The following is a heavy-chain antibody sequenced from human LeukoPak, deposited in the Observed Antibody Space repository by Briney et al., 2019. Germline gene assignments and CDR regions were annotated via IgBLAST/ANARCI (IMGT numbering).Heavy chain of an antibody. D-gene: IGHD3-10*01. CDR1: GFTFSSYD. J-gene: IGHJ3*02. CDR3: ARVVRDSSFDI. Sequence: GGSLRLSCAASGFTFSSYDMHWVRQAPGKGLEWVSAIGTAGDTYYPGSVKGRFTISRENAKNSLYLQMNSLRAGDTAVYYCARVVRDSSFDIWGQGTMVTVSS. CDR2: IGTAGDT. V-gene: IGHV3-13*04.